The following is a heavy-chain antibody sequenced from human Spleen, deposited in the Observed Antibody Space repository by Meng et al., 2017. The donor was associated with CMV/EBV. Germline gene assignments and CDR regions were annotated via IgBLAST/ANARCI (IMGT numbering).Heavy chain of an antibody. Sequence: LQKGGAGLLKPSVTLAPPCAAHGGFFSGYYWSWIRQPPGKGLEWIGEINHSGSTNYNPSLKSRVTISVDTSKNQFSLKLSSVTAADTAVYYCARGDKYYYYGSGSHDYWGQGTLVTVSS. CDR3: ARGDKYYYYGSGSHDY. CDR2: INHSGST. D-gene: IGHD3-10*01. J-gene: IGHJ4*02. V-gene: IGHV4-34*01. CDR1: GGFFSGYY.